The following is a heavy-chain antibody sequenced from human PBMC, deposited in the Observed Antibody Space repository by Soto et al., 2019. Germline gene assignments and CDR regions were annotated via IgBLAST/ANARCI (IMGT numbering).Heavy chain of an antibody. Sequence: QVQLVQSGAEVKKPGASVKVSCKASGYTFTSYGISWVRQAPGQGLEWMGWISAYNGNTNYAQKLQGRVTMTTDTSASTAYMELRSVRSDDTAVYYCARVVAVAGTTSLIDYWGQGTLVTVSS. CDR3: ARVVAVAGTTSLIDY. CDR1: GYTFTSYG. D-gene: IGHD6-19*01. CDR2: ISAYNGNT. J-gene: IGHJ4*02. V-gene: IGHV1-18*01.